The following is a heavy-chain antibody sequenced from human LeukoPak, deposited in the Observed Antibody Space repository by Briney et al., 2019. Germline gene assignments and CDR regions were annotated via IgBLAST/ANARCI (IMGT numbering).Heavy chain of an antibody. CDR3: ARTAARRFDY. J-gene: IGHJ4*02. Sequence: GASVKVSCKASGYTFINYAISWVRQAPGQGLEWMGIINPTGGSTTYAQKFQGRVTMTRDTSTSTVYMELSSLRSDDTAVYYCARTAARRFDYWGQGTLVTVSS. V-gene: IGHV1-46*01. D-gene: IGHD6-6*01. CDR1: GYTFINYA. CDR2: INPTGGST.